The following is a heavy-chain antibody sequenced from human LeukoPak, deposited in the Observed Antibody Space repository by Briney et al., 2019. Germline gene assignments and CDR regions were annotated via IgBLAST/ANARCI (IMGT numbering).Heavy chain of an antibody. Sequence: QSGGSLRLSCAASGFTFSSYAMSWVRQAPGKGLEWASAIRVTGGSTNYADFVRGRFTILRDNSKNTLYLQMNSLRAEDTAVYYCAKGFDTSSWYYFDYWGQGTLVTVSS. CDR1: GFTFSSYA. J-gene: IGHJ4*02. V-gene: IGHV3-23*01. CDR2: IRVTGGST. D-gene: IGHD6-13*01. CDR3: AKGFDTSSWYYFDY.